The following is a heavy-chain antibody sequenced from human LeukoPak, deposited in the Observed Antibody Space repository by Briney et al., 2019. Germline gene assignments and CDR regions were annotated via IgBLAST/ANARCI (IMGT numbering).Heavy chain of an antibody. V-gene: IGHV4-59*08. J-gene: IGHJ4*02. CDR1: GGSISSYY. CDR3: ATEGVGYDSSGYRDY. CDR2: IYYSGST. Sequence: PSETLSLTCTVSGGSISSYYWSWIRQPPGKGLEWIGYIYYSGSTNYNPSLKSRVTISADTSKNQFSLKLSSVTAADTAVYYCATEGVGYDSSGYRDYWGQGTLVTVSS. D-gene: IGHD3-22*01.